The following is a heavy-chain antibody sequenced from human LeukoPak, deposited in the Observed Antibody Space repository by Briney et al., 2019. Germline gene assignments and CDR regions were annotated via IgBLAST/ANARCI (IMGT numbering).Heavy chain of an antibody. J-gene: IGHJ4*02. CDR3: ARANPYDILTGYYRVIDY. D-gene: IGHD3-9*01. Sequence: SETLSLTCAVYGGSFSGYYWSWTRQPPGKGLEWIGEINHSGSTNYNPSLKSRVTISVDTSMNQFSLKLSSVTAADTAVYYCARANPYDILTGYYRVIDYWGQGTLVTVSS. CDR2: INHSGST. V-gene: IGHV4-34*01. CDR1: GGSFSGYY.